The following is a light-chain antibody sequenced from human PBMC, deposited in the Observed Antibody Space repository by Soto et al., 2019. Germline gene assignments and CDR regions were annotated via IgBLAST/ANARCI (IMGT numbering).Light chain of an antibody. CDR2: AAS. CDR1: QGIGIY. V-gene: IGKV1-27*01. CDR3: QKYNTAPLT. Sequence: DIQMTQSPSSLSASLGDRVTITCRASQGIGIYLAWFQQRPGKVPKLLIYAASTLQSGVPSRFSGSGSGTDFTLTISSLQPEDGADYYCQKYNTAPLTSGGGTRVEIK. J-gene: IGKJ4*01.